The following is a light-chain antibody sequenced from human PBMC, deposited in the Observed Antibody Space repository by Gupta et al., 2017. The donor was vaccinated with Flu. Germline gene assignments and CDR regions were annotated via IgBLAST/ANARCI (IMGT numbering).Light chain of an antibody. CDR2: DND. CDR3: QVWDGNSDHVV. J-gene: IGLJ2*01. V-gene: IGLV3-21*02. CDR1: NVGGKG. Sequence: GGDNVGGKGVDWYQQRPGQAPVLVVFDNDSRPSGIPERFAGSNSGSTAALTISRVEAGDEADYYCQVWDGNSDHVVVGGGTKLTVL.